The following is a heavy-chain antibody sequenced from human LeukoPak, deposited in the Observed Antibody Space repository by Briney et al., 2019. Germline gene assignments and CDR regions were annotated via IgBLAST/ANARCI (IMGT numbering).Heavy chain of an antibody. V-gene: IGHV3-23*01. J-gene: IGHJ1*01. CDR3: VKGGWIDD. CDR2: MNDNGDRT. Sequence: TGGSLRLSCAASGFSFTTFEMSWVRQAPGKGLDWDSMMNDNGDRTYYADSVKGRFAISRDNSKNTLYLQMNNLRTEDTAIFFGVKGGWIDDWGQGTLATAPS. CDR1: GFSFTTFE. D-gene: IGHD2-2*03.